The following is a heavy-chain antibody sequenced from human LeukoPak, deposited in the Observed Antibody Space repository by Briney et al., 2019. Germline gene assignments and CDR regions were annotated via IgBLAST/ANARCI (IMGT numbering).Heavy chain of an antibody. CDR3: ARHDLRSSGWE. CDR1: GGSFSGYY. J-gene: IGHJ4*02. CDR2: INHSGST. Sequence: SETLSLTCAVYGGSFSGYYWSWIRQPPGKGLEWIGEINHSGSTNYNPSLKSRVTISVDTSKNQFSLKLSSVTAADTAVYYCARHDLRSSGWEWGQGTLVTVSS. D-gene: IGHD6-19*01. V-gene: IGHV4-34*01.